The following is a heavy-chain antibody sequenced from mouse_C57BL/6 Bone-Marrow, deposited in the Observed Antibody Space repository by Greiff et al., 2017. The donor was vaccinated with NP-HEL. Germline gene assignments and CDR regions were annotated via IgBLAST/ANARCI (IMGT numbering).Heavy chain of an antibody. CDR3: ASYLRADY. CDR2: INPSSGYT. J-gene: IGHJ2*01. V-gene: IGHV1-7*01. Sequence: VKLMESGAELAKPGASVKLSCKASGYTFTSYWMHWVKQRPGQGLEWIGYINPSSGYTKYNQKFKDKATLTADKSSSTAYMQLSSLTHEDSAVYNCASYLRADYCGQDTTLTVSP. D-gene: IGHD2-1*01. CDR1: GYTFTSYW.